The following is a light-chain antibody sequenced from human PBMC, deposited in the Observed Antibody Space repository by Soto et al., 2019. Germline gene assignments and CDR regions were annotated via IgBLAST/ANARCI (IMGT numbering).Light chain of an antibody. V-gene: IGKV3-20*01. CDR2: GAS. CDR3: QQYGGSPRT. CDR1: QRVTSNY. J-gene: IGKJ1*01. Sequence: EIVLTQSPDTLSLSPGERATLSCRASQRVTSNYLAWYQQKPGQAPRLLIYGASSRATGIPDRFSGSGSGTDFTLTISRLETEDFAVYYCQQYGGSPRTFGQGTKVEIK.